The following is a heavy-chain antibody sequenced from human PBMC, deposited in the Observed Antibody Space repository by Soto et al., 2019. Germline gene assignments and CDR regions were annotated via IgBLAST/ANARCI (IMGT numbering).Heavy chain of an antibody. CDR3: ARQIAVAGPFDY. Sequence: QLQLQESGPGLVKPSETLSLTCTVSGGSISSSSYYWGWIRQPPGKGLEWIGSIYYSGSTYYNPSLKSRVTISVDTSKNQFSLKLSSVTAADTAVYYCARQIAVAGPFDYWGQGTLVTVSS. D-gene: IGHD6-19*01. V-gene: IGHV4-39*01. CDR1: GGSISSSSYY. CDR2: IYYSGST. J-gene: IGHJ4*02.